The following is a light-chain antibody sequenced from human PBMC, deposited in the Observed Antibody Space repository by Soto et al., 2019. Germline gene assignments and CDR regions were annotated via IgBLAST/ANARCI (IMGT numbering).Light chain of an antibody. CDR1: QDISNY. CDR3: QQYENLLYT. V-gene: IGKV1-33*01. Sequence: DIQMTQSPSSLSASVGDRVTITCQASQDISNYLNWYQQKPGKAPKPLIYDASNLETGVPSRFSGSGSGTDFTFTISSLQPEDIATYYCQQYENLLYTFGQGTKLEIK. CDR2: DAS. J-gene: IGKJ2*01.